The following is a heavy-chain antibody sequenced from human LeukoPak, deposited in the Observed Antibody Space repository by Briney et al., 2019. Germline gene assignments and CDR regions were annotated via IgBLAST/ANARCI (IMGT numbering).Heavy chain of an antibody. J-gene: IGHJ2*01. CDR1: GFTFSDYY. V-gene: IGHV3-11*01. CDR2: ISSSDSTI. D-gene: IGHD3-22*01. Sequence: GALRLSCAASGFTFSDYYMSWIRQAPGKGLEWVSYISSSDSTIYYADSVKGRFTISRDNAKNSLYLQMNSLRAEDTAVYYCARAPYDSSAHRYWYFDLWGRGTLVTVSS. CDR3: ARAPYDSSAHRYWYFDL.